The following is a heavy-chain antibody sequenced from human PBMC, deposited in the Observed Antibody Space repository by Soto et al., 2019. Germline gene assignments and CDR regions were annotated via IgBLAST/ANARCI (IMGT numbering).Heavy chain of an antibody. V-gene: IGHV3-11*05. CDR2: INSSSSYT. CDR3: ARTIVAAGGRRYFDL. D-gene: IGHD6-13*01. J-gene: IGHJ2*01. Sequence: QVQLVESGGGLVKPGGSLRLSCAASGFTFSDYYMSWLRQAPGKGLEWVSYINSSSSYTNYADSVKGRFTTSRDNAKNSLYLQMNSLRAEDTAVYYCARTIVAAGGRRYFDLWGRGTLVTVSS. CDR1: GFTFSDYY.